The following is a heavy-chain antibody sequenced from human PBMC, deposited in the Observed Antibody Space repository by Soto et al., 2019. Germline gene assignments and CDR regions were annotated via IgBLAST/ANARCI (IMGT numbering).Heavy chain of an antibody. Sequence: PGGSLRLSCAASGFTFDDYAMHWVRQAPGKGLEWVSGISWNSGSIGYADSVKGRFTISRDNAKNSLYLQMNSLRAEDTALYYCAKDWGMMGSDSSVAFDIWGQGTMVTVSS. J-gene: IGHJ3*02. CDR1: GFTFDDYA. CDR3: AKDWGMMGSDSSVAFDI. CDR2: ISWNSGSI. V-gene: IGHV3-9*01. D-gene: IGHD3-22*01.